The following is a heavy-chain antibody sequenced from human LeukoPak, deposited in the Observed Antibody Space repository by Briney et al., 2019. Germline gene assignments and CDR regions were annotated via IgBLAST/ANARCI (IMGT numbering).Heavy chain of an antibody. Sequence: GGSLRHSCAASGFTFSSYGMHWVRQAPGKGLEWVAVISYDGSNKYYADSVKGRFTISRDNSKNTLYLQMNSLRAEDTAVYYCVNYDILTGYYPPDAFDIWGQGTMVTVSS. CDR2: ISYDGSNK. J-gene: IGHJ3*02. CDR3: VNYDILTGYYPPDAFDI. CDR1: GFTFSSYG. D-gene: IGHD3-9*01. V-gene: IGHV3-30*18.